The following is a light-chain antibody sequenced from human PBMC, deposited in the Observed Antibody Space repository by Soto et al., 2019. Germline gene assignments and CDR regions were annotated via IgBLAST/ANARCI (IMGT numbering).Light chain of an antibody. CDR3: QQYKTYTT. J-gene: IGKJ2*01. CDR2: DAS. Sequence: DIQMTQSPPTLSASVGDRVTITCRASQSVSTWLVWYQQKPGKAPKVLICDASSLQSGVPSRFSGHGSGTDFTLTISSLQPDDSAIYYCQQYKTYTTFGQGTKVDIK. CDR1: QSVSTW. V-gene: IGKV1-5*01.